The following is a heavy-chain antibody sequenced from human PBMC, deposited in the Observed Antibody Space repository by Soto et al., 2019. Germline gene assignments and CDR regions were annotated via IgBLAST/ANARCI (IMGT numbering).Heavy chain of an antibody. Sequence: QVHLMESGGGVVQPGGSLRLSSATSGFPFSRYSLHWFRQAPGKGLEWVAVTSSDGGIKFYADSVKGRFTVSRDNSKNTLYRQMNSLRTEDTAVYYCAREVVLTEWYFDNWGQGILVTVSS. D-gene: IGHD2-21*01. CDR3: AREVVLTEWYFDN. J-gene: IGHJ4*02. CDR1: GFPFSRYS. CDR2: TSSDGGIK. V-gene: IGHV3-30-3*01.